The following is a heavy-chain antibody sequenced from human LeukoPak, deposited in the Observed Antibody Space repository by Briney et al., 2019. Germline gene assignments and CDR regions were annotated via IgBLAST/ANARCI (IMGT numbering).Heavy chain of an antibody. CDR1: GFTFSSYS. Sequence: GGSLRLSCAASGFTFSSYSMNWVRQAPGKGLEWVSSISSSSSYIYYADSVQGRFTISRDNAKNSLYLQMNSLRAEDTAVYYCARVDRGYSGYMFVYWGQGTLVTVSS. D-gene: IGHD5-12*01. J-gene: IGHJ4*02. CDR2: ISSSSSYI. V-gene: IGHV3-21*01. CDR3: ARVDRGYSGYMFVY.